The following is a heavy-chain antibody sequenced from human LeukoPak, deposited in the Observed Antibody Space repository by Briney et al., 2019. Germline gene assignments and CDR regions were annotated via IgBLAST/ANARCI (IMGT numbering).Heavy chain of an antibody. D-gene: IGHD2-2*01. CDR1: GYSISSGYY. CDR2: IYHSGST. J-gene: IGHJ4*02. Sequence: SETLSLTCTVSGYSISSGYYWGWIWQPPGKGLEWIGSIYHSGSTYYNPSLKSRVTISVDTSKNQFSLKLSSVTAADTAVYYCARDQYQLPLDYWGQGTLVTVSS. V-gene: IGHV4-38-2*02. CDR3: ARDQYQLPLDY.